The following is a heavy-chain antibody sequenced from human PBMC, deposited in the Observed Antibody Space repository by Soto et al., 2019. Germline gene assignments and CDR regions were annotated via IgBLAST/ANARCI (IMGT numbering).Heavy chain of an antibody. D-gene: IGHD3-16*01. CDR3: ARGGGVPALGDP. CDR2: ISTSGNT. V-gene: IGHV4-4*07. Sequence: LSLTCSVSGVSMRNSYWTWIRQSAGKGLEWIGRISTSGNTNYNPSLNSRLTMSVDTSKNQVSLKLTSVTAADTAVYYCARGGGVPALGDPWGQGTLVTV. J-gene: IGHJ5*02. CDR1: GVSMRNSY.